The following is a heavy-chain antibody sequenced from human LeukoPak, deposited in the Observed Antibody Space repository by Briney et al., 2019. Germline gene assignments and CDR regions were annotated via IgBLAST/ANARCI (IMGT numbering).Heavy chain of an antibody. J-gene: IGHJ6*02. Sequence: ASVKVSCKASGGTFSSYAISWVRQAPGQGLEWMGGIIPIFGTANYAQKFQGRVTITADESTSTAYMELSSLRSEDTAVYYCAIQGYNWNGNYYYGMDVWGQGTTVTVSS. CDR2: IIPIFGTA. V-gene: IGHV1-69*13. D-gene: IGHD1-20*01. CDR3: AIQGYNWNGNYYYGMDV. CDR1: GGTFSSYA.